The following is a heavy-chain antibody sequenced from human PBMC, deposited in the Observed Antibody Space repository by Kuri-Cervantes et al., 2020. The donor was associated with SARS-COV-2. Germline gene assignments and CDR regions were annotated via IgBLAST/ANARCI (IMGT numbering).Heavy chain of an antibody. J-gene: IGHJ5*02. Sequence: ASVKVSCKASGYTFTSYGISWVRQAPGQGLEWMGWISAYNGNTNYAQKLQGRVTMTTDTSTSTAYMELRSLRSDDTAVYYCARVGVVVLMVYAIRGWFDPWGQGTLVTVSS. V-gene: IGHV1-18*01. CDR2: ISAYNGNT. CDR3: ARVGVVVLMVYAIRGWFDP. D-gene: IGHD2-8*01. CDR1: GYTFTSYG.